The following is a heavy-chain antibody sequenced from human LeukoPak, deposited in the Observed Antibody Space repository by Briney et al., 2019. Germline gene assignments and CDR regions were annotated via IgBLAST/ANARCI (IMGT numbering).Heavy chain of an antibody. Sequence: SETLSLTCTVSGYSISSGYYWGWIRQPPGKGLEWIGSIYHSGSTYYNPSLKSRDTISVDTSKNQFSLKLSSVTAADTAVYYCARGVGYSGSYLWGQGTLVTVSS. D-gene: IGHD1-26*01. V-gene: IGHV4-38-2*02. CDR1: GYSISSGYY. CDR3: ARGVGYSGSYL. CDR2: IYHSGST. J-gene: IGHJ5*02.